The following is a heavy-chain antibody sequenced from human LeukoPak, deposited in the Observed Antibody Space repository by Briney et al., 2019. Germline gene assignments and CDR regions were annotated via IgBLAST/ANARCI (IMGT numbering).Heavy chain of an antibody. V-gene: IGHV4-34*01. D-gene: IGHD1-26*01. CDR3: ARKSGSTYYFDH. J-gene: IGHJ4*02. CDR2: INHSGST. CDR1: GGSFSGYY. Sequence: SETLSLTCAVYGGSFSGYYWSWIRQPPGKGLEWIGEINHSGSTNYNPSLKSRVTISVDTSKNQFSLKLSSVTAADTAVYYCARKSGSTYYFDHWGQGTLVTVSS.